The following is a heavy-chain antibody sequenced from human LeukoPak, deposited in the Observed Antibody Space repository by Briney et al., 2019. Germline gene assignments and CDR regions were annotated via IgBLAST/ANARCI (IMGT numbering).Heavy chain of an antibody. J-gene: IGHJ4*02. CDR1: GGSISSSSYY. CDR3: ARDGIAVAGTVDY. CDR2: IYYSGST. Sequence: SETLSLTCTVSGGSISSSSYYWGWIRQPPGKGLEWIGSIYYSGSTYYNLSLKSRVTISVDTSKNQFSLKLSSVTAADTAVYYCARDGIAVAGTVDYWGQGTLVTVSS. D-gene: IGHD6-19*01. V-gene: IGHV4-39*01.